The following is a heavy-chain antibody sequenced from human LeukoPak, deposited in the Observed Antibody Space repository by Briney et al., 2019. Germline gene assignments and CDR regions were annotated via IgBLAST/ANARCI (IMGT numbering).Heavy chain of an antibody. CDR2: IYPSGNT. CDR1: GDSISNSRHY. J-gene: IGHJ4*02. Sequence: SETLSPTCTVSGDSISNSRHYWSWIRQPAGKGLEWIGRIYPSGNTNYNPSLKSRVTISLDTSKNQFSLNLRSATAADTAVYYCARDGVVTMELDYWGQGTLVTVSS. D-gene: IGHD3-3*01. CDR3: ARDGVVTMELDY. V-gene: IGHV4-61*02.